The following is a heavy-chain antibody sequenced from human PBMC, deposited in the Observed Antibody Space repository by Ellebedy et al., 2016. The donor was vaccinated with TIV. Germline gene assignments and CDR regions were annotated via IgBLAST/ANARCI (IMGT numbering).Heavy chain of an antibody. CDR1: GYTFTSYY. V-gene: IGHV1-69*13. CDR3: ARGFGEFRYYYYGMDV. Sequence: AASVKVSCKASGYTFTSYYMHWVRQAPGQGLEWMGGIIPIFGTANYAQKFQGRVTITADESTSTAYMELSSLRSEDTAVYYCARGFGEFRYYYYGMDVWGQGTTVTVSS. D-gene: IGHD3-10*01. CDR2: IIPIFGTA. J-gene: IGHJ6*02.